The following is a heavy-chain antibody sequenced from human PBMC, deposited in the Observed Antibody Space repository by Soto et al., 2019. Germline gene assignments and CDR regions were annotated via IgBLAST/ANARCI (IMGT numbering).Heavy chain of an antibody. CDR1: GFTVSNNY. Sequence: GGSLRLSCAASGFTVSNNYISWVRQPPGKGLEWVSLIYSGGSTYYADSVKGRFTLSRDNSKNTVYLQMNSLRAEDTAVYYCARAEWGSSYTQYYYALDVWGQGTTVTVSS. D-gene: IGHD6-13*01. CDR2: IYSGGST. CDR3: ARAEWGSSYTQYYYALDV. V-gene: IGHV3-53*03. J-gene: IGHJ6*02.